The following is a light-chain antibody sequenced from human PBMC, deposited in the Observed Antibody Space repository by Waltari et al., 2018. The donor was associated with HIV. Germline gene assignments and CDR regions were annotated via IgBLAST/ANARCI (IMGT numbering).Light chain of an antibody. CDR1: SSNIGRNT. CDR3: AAWDDGLNGYV. V-gene: IGLV1-44*01. CDR2: SNN. J-gene: IGLJ1*01. Sequence: QSVLTQPPSVSGTPGQRVTIPCSGSSSNIGRNTVHWYQQLPGTAPKLLIYSNNQRPSGVPDRFSGSKSGTSASLAISGLQSEDEADYYCAAWDDGLNGYVFGTGTKVTVL.